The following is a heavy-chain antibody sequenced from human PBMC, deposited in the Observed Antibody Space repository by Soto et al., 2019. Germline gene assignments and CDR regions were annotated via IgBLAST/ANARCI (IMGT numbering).Heavy chain of an antibody. CDR1: GYTFTTYY. CDR3: ARLPLLGWLRSWRLDY. V-gene: IGHV1-46*01. Sequence: QVQLVQSGAEVKKPGASVKVSCKASGYTFTTYYIHWVRQAPGQGLEWIGVINPSGGSATYTQNFQDRVTMTGDTSTSTVTMELGTLTTDDRALYDCARLPLLGWLRSWRLDYWGQGALVTVSS. J-gene: IGHJ4*02. D-gene: IGHD5-12*01. CDR2: INPSGGSA.